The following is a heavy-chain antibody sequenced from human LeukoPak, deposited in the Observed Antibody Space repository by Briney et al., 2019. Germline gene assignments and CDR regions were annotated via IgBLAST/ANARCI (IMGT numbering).Heavy chain of an antibody. CDR2: IRSKAYGGTT. CDR3: TREYTYGDYPPVCFDY. V-gene: IGHV3-49*04. D-gene: IGHD4-17*01. CDR1: GFTFSSYA. Sequence: GGSLRLSCAVSGFTFSSYAMSWVRQAPGKGLEWVGFIRSKAYGGTTEYAASVKGRFTISRDDSKSIAYLQMNSLKTEDTAVYYCTREYTYGDYPPVCFDYWGQGTLVTVSS. J-gene: IGHJ4*02.